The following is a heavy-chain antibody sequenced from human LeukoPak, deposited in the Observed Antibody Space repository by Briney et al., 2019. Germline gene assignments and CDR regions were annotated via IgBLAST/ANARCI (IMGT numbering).Heavy chain of an antibody. J-gene: IGHJ4*02. D-gene: IGHD6-19*01. V-gene: IGHV1-18*04. CDR3: ARERYSSVVDY. Sequence: ASVKVSCKASGYTFTSYGISWVRQAPGQGLEWMGWINAYNGNTNYARKLQGRVTMTTDTSTSTANMEMRRLRYDDTGVYYCARERYSSVVDYWGQGTLVTVSS. CDR2: INAYNGNT. CDR1: GYTFTSYG.